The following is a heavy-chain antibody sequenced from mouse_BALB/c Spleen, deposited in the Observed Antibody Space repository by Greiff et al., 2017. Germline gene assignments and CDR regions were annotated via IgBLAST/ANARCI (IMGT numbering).Heavy chain of an antibody. CDR3: ARDRYDGFDY. CDR1: GFTFSSFG. V-gene: IGHV5-17*02. J-gene: IGHJ2*01. D-gene: IGHD2-14*01. Sequence: EVQVVESGGGLVQPGGSRKLSCAASGFTFSSFGMHWVRQAPEKGLEWVAYISSGSSTIYYADTVKGRFTISRDNPKNTLFLQMTSLRSEDAAMYYCARDRYDGFDYWGQGTTLTVSA. CDR2: ISSGSSTI.